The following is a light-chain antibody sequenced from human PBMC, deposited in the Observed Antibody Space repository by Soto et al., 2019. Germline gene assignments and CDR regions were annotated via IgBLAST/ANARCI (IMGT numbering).Light chain of an antibody. V-gene: IGKV3-20*01. Sequence: EIVMTQSPATLSVSPGERATLSCRASQSVSDYLAWYQQKPGQAPRLLIYGASSRATGIPDKFSGSGSGTDFTLTIDGLEPEDFAVYYCQQYGYSPITFGQGTRLEIK. CDR1: QSVSDY. CDR2: GAS. CDR3: QQYGYSPIT. J-gene: IGKJ5*01.